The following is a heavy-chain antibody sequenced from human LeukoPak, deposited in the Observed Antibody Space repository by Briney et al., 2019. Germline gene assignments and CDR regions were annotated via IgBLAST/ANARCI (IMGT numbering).Heavy chain of an antibody. V-gene: IGHV3-21*01. J-gene: IGHJ4*02. CDR2: ISSLSSYI. CDR1: GFTFSNYS. D-gene: IGHD2-15*01. Sequence: PGGSLRLSCAASGFTFSNYSMNWVRQAPGKGLEWVSSISSLSSYIYYADSLKGRFTISRDNAKNTLYLQMNSLRAEDTAVYYCARVLAATLEEDYWGQGTLVTVSS. CDR3: ARVLAATLEEDY.